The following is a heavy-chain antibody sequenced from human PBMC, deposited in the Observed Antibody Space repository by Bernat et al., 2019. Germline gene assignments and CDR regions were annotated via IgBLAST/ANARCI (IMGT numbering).Heavy chain of an antibody. J-gene: IGHJ3*02. CDR3: ASGYDILTGYSTYDDFDI. Sequence: QVQLVESGGGVVQPGRSLRLSCAASGFTFSSYGMHWVRQAPGKGLEWVAVISYDGSNKYYADSVKGRFTISRDNSKNTLYLQMNSLRAEDTAVYYCASGYDILTGYSTYDDFDIWGQGTMVTV. CDR2: ISYDGSNK. V-gene: IGHV3-30*03. CDR1: GFTFSSYG. D-gene: IGHD3-9*01.